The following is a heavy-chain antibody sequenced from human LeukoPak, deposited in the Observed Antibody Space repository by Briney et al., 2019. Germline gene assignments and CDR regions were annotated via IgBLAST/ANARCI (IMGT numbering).Heavy chain of an antibody. V-gene: IGHV4-59*08. CDR2: FYYTGST. D-gene: IGHD2-2*01. CDR3: ARHHYDQLVSWFDP. J-gene: IGHJ5*02. Sequence: SETLSLTCTLPGGSTSEYYWCWIRQPPQEGVEWMGYFYYTGSTNYNPSLKSRVTISVDTSKNHFSLKLRSVTAADTAIYYCARHHYDQLVSWFDPWGQGTLVTVSS. CDR1: GGSTSEYY.